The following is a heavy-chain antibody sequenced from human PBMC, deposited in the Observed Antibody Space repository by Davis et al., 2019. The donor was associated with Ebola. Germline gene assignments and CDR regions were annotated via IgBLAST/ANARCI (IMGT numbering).Heavy chain of an antibody. J-gene: IGHJ4*02. CDR3: ARDAPSIAAAGWTFDY. V-gene: IGHV4-59*01. CDR1: GGSISSYY. Sequence: PSETLSLTCTVSGGSISSYYWSWIRQPPGKGLEWIGYIYYSGSTNYNPSLKSRVTISVDTSKNQFSLKLSSVTAADTAVYYCARDAPSIAAAGWTFDYWGQGTLVTVSS. CDR2: IYYSGST. D-gene: IGHD6-13*01.